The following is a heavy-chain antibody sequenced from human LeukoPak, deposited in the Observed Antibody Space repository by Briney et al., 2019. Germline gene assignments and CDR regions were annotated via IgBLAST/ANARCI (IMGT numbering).Heavy chain of an antibody. CDR2: LYTSGST. D-gene: IGHD4-17*01. V-gene: IGHV4-4*07. J-gene: IGHJ4*02. CDR1: GGSISYYY. Sequence: PSETLSLTCFVTGGSISYYYWSWIRQPAGKGLEWIGRLYTSGSTDYNPSLKSRVTMSVDTSKNQFPLKLRSVTAADTAVYYCARGTVTTLFDYWGQGTLVTVSS. CDR3: ARGTVTTLFDY.